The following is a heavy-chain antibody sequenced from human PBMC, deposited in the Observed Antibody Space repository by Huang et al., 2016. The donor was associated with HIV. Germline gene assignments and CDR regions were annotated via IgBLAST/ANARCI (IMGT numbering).Heavy chain of an antibody. V-gene: IGHV4-39*01. D-gene: IGHD3-3*01. CDR2: LYYTRKS. Sequence: QMRFQESGPGLVKPSGTLSLTCNFSGGSINTGGYYWGWIRPPPGKGLEWVGSLYYTRKSHTDPPLKGRLTMSAETSKNQFSLILSSVTAADTAIYYCARNHDFWRGRMFAISYFDVWGRGTLVTVAS. CDR1: GGSINTGGYY. J-gene: IGHJ2*01. CDR3: ARNHDFWRGRMFAISYFDV.